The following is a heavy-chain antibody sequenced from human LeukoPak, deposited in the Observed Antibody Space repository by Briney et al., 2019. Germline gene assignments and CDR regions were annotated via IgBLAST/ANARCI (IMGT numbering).Heavy chain of an antibody. D-gene: IGHD6-13*01. CDR3: ARVPKYSSSWYGQSDY. CDR1: GFTFSDYY. CDR2: ISSSGSTI. V-gene: IGHV3-11*01. J-gene: IGHJ4*02. Sequence: PGGSLRLSCAASGFTFSDYYMSWIRQAPGKGLEWVSYISSSGSTIYYADSVKGRFTISRDNSKNTVYLQMNSLRAEDTAVYYCARVPKYSSSWYGQSDYWGQGTLVTVSS.